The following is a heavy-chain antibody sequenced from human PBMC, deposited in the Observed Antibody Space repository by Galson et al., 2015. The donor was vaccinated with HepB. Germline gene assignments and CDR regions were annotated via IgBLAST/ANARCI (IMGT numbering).Heavy chain of an antibody. D-gene: IGHD5-24*01. J-gene: IGHJ4*02. Sequence: SVKVSCKASGYTFTSYAMHWVRQAPGQRLEWMGWINAGNGNTKYSQKFQGRVTITRDTSASTAYMELSSLRSEDTAVYYCARDGDLGGDGYLFDYGGQGTLVTVSS. CDR3: ARDGDLGGDGYLFDY. V-gene: IGHV1-3*01. CDR2: INAGNGNT. CDR1: GYTFTSYA.